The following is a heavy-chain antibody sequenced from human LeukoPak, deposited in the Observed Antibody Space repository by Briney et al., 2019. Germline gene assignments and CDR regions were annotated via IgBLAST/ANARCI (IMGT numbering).Heavy chain of an antibody. V-gene: IGHV1-2*02. CDR2: INPNSGGT. CDR3: ARDEGLDY. CDR1: GYTLTELS. J-gene: IGHJ4*02. Sequence: GASVKVSCKVSGYTLTELSMHWVRQAPGQGLEWMGWINPNSGGTNYAQKFQGRVTMTRDTSISTAYMELSRLRSDDTAVYYCARDEGLDYWGQGTLVTASS. D-gene: IGHD5-12*01.